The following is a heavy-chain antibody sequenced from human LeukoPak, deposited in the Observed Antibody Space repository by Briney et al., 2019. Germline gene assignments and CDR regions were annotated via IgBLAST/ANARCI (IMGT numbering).Heavy chain of an antibody. CDR2: MNPNSGNT. Sequence: ASVKVSCKASGYTFTNYDINWVRQATGQGIEWMGWMNPNSGNTGYAQKFQSRVTMTRNNSISTAYMELSSLRSEDTAVYYCARGPPDCSSPSCYNWFDPWGQGTLVTVSS. CDR3: ARGPPDCSSPSCYNWFDP. D-gene: IGHD2-2*01. J-gene: IGHJ5*02. CDR1: GYTFTNYD. V-gene: IGHV1-8*01.